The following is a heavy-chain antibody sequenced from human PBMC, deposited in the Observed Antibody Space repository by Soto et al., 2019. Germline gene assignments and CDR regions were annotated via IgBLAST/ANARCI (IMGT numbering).Heavy chain of an antibody. CDR3: AKFFAETGGSRGWPWSFHY. V-gene: IGHV3-23*01. Sequence: EVQLLESGGGLVQPGRSLRVSCAASGFTFSSYAMSWVRQAPGKGLEWVSAISGSGATTYYADSVKGRFTISRDNSESTLSLQMNSLRVEDTAIYYCAKFFAETGGSRGWPWSFHYWGQGSLVTVSS. D-gene: IGHD6-19*01. J-gene: IGHJ4*02. CDR2: ISGSGATT. CDR1: GFTFSSYA.